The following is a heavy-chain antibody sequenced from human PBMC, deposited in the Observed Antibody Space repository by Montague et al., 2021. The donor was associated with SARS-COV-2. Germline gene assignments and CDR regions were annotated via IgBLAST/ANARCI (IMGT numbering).Heavy chain of an antibody. CDR3: ARAPDVDTAMVIYYYGMDA. V-gene: IGHV4-61*02. Sequence: TLSLTCTVSGGSISSGSYYWSWIRQPAGKGLEWIGRIYTSRSTNYNPSLKSRVTISVDTSKNQFSLKLSSVTAADTAVYYCARAPDVDTAMVIYYYGMDAWGQGTTVTVSS. D-gene: IGHD5-18*01. CDR2: IYTSRST. J-gene: IGHJ6*02. CDR1: GGSISSGSYY.